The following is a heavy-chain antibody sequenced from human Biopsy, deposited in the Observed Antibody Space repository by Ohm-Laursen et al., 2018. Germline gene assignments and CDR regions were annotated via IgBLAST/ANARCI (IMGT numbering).Heavy chain of an antibody. CDR1: GFSFTGYY. CDR2: ISPKSGGT. J-gene: IGHJ4*02. CDR3: ALQSVAQMKNFDY. Sequence: SVKVSCKASGFSFTGYYIHWVRQAPGQGLEWMGWISPKSGGTNYAQKFQGNITMTKSTSMSTAYMEMSRLRSDDTAVYYCALQSVAQMKNFDYWGQGTLVTVSS. D-gene: IGHD6-19*01. V-gene: IGHV1-2*02.